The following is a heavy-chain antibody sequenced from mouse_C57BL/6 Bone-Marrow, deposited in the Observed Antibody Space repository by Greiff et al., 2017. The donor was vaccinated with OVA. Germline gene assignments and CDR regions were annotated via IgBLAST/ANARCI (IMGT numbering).Heavy chain of an antibody. CDR2: IYPRSGNT. Sequence: VQLQQSGAELARPGASVKLSCKASGYTFTSYGISWVKQRTGQGLEWTGEIYPRSGNTYYNEKFKGKATLTADKSSSTAYMELRSLTSEDSAVYFCAETGTEDYFDYWGQGTTLTVSS. J-gene: IGHJ2*01. CDR1: GYTFTSYG. D-gene: IGHD4-1*01. CDR3: AETGTEDYFDY. V-gene: IGHV1-81*01.